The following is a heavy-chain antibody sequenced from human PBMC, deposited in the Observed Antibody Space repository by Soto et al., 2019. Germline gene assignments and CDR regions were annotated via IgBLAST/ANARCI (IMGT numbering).Heavy chain of an antibody. CDR3: ARSAKPPHYYYYYYMDV. V-gene: IGHV4-34*01. Sequence: SETLSLTCAVYGGSFSGYYWSWIRQPPGKGLEWIGEINHSGSTNYNPSLKSRVTISVDTSKNQFSLKLSSVTAADTAVYYCARSAKPPHYYYYYYMDVWGKGTTVTVSS. J-gene: IGHJ6*03. CDR1: GGSFSGYY. CDR2: INHSGST.